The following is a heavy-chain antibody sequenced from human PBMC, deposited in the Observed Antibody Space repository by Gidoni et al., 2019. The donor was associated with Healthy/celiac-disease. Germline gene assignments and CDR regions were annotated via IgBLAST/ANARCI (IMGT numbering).Heavy chain of an antibody. CDR1: GGSISSSWYY. CDR3: ASKIVVVSTDYYGMDV. D-gene: IGHD3-22*01. CDR2: IYYSGSP. J-gene: IGHJ6*02. V-gene: IGHV4-39*01. Sequence: QLQLQESGPGLVKPSETLSLTCTVSGGSISSSWYYSGWIRQPPGKGLEWIGSIYYSGSPYYNPSLKSRVTISVDTSKNQFSLELSSGNAAEPAVYYCASKIVVVSTDYYGMDVWGQGTTVTVSS.